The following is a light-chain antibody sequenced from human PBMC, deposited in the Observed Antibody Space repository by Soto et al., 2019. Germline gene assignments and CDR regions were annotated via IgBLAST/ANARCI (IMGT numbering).Light chain of an antibody. J-gene: IGKJ1*01. V-gene: IGKV1-39*01. CDR1: QSIGTY. CDR2: GAS. Sequence: DIQVTQSPSSLSASVGDRVTITCRASQSIGTYLNWYHQKPGKAPQLLIYGASTLQSGVPSRFSGSGYGTHFTLTINSLQPADFGTFSCQQSYSTPTFGQGTTV. CDR3: QQSYSTPT.